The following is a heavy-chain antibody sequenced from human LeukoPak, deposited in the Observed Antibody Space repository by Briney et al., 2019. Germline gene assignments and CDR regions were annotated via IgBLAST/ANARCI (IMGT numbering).Heavy chain of an antibody. D-gene: IGHD6-13*01. CDR3: ASLAAAGTDFQH. CDR1: GGTFSSYA. Sequence: GASVKVSCKASGGTFSSYAISWVRQAPGQGLEWMGGIIPIFGTANYAQKFQGRVTITADESTSTAYMELSSLRSEDTAVYYCASLAAAGTDFQHWGQGTLVTVSS. V-gene: IGHV1-69*13. CDR2: IIPIFGTA. J-gene: IGHJ1*01.